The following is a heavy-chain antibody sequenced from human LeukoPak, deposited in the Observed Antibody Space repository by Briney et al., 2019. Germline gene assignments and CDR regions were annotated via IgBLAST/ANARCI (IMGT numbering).Heavy chain of an antibody. CDR3: ARTITSDALDF. CDR2: IRQDGSEK. J-gene: IGHJ3*01. Sequence: GGSLRLSCVASRFTFSSYSMTWVRQAPGRGLEWVANIRQDGSEKYYVDSVKGRFTISRDNAKSSLSLQMNSLRAEDTALYYCARTITSDALDFWGQGTMVTVSS. CDR1: RFTFSSYS. V-gene: IGHV3-7*02. D-gene: IGHD3-16*01.